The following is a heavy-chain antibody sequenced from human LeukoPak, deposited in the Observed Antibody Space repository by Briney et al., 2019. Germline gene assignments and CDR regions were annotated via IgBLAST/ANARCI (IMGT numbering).Heavy chain of an antibody. CDR3: ARDSYGDYPYYYYGMDV. Sequence: GGSLRLSCAASGFTFSSYDMNWVRQAPGKGLEWVSYISSSGSTIYYADSVKGRFTISRDNAKNSLYLQMNSLRAEDTAVYYCARDSYGDYPYYYYGMDVWGKGTTVTVSS. J-gene: IGHJ6*04. V-gene: IGHV3-48*03. CDR1: GFTFSSYD. CDR2: ISSSGSTI. D-gene: IGHD4-17*01.